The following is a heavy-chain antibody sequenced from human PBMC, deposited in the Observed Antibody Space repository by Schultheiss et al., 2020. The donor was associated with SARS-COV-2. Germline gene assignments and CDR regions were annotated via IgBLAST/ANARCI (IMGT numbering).Heavy chain of an antibody. CDR1: GFSLSNARMG. D-gene: IGHD2-2*01. Sequence: SGPTLVKPTETLTLTCTVSGFSLSNARMGVSWIRQPPGKGLEWIGYIYYSGSTNYNPSLKSRVTISVDTSKNQFSLKLSSVTAADTAVYYCARVSTYCSSTSCHDAFDIWGQGTMVTGS. V-gene: IGHV4-61*01. J-gene: IGHJ3*02. CDR3: ARVSTYCSSTSCHDAFDI. CDR2: IYYSGST.